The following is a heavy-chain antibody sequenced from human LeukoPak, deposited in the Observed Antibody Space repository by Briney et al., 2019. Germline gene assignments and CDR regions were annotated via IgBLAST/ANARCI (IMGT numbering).Heavy chain of an antibody. CDR1: GFTVSSNY. CDR2: IYSGGST. J-gene: IGHJ4*02. CDR3: ARDLSGGQDY. Sequence: GGSLRLSCAASGFTVSSNYMSWVRQAPGKGLEWVSVIYSGGSTYYADSAKGRFTISRHNSKNTLYLQMNSLRAEDTAVYYCARDLSGGQDYWGQGTLVTVSS. V-gene: IGHV3-53*04. D-gene: IGHD4-23*01.